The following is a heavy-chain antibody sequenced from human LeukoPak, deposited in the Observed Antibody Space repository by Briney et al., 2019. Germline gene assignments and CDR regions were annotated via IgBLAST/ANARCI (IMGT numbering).Heavy chain of an antibody. CDR2: INSNSGDT. CDR1: GYTFTEYY. CDR3: ERPLAAESDY. D-gene: IGHD6-13*01. J-gene: IGHJ4*02. V-gene: IGHV1-2*02. Sequence: ASVKVSCEASGYTFTEYYMHWVRQALGQGLEWMGWINSNSGDTKYAQKFQGRVTLTRDTSISTVYMELRRLRSDDTAVYYCERPLAAESDYWGLGTLVAVSS.